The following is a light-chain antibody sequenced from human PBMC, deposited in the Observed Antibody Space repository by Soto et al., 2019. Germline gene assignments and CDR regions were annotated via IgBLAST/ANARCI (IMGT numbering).Light chain of an antibody. CDR3: SSYTSATTYV. Sequence: QSVLTQPASVSGSPGQSITISCTGTSSDVGAYNYDSWYQQYPGEAPKVIIYDVSHRLAGVSNRFSGSKSGNTASLTISGLQTQDEADYYCSSYTSATTYVFGTGTKVTVL. CDR2: DVS. CDR1: SSDVGAYNY. V-gene: IGLV2-14*01. J-gene: IGLJ1*01.